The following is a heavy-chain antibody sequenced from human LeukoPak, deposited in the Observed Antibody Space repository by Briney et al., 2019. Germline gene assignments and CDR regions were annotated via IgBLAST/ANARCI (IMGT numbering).Heavy chain of an antibody. CDR1: GFIFSSYG. Sequence: GGSLRLSCAPSGFIFSSYGMHWVRQAPGKGLEWVAFIRYDGGDKHYADSVKGRFTISRDNSKDTLYLQMNNLGAEDTAVYYCAKDLELAPFDYWGQGTLVTVSS. J-gene: IGHJ4*02. D-gene: IGHD1-26*01. CDR3: AKDLELAPFDY. V-gene: IGHV3-30*02. CDR2: IRYDGGDK.